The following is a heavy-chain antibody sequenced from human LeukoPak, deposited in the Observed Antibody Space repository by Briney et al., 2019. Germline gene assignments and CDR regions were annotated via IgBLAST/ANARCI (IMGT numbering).Heavy chain of an antibody. CDR3: ASLPIAAAGFDY. V-gene: IGHV4-61*02. J-gene: IGHJ4*02. CDR2: IYTSGST. D-gene: IGHD6-13*01. CDR1: GGSISSGSYY. Sequence: SETLSLTCTVSGGSISSGSYYWSWIRQPAGKGLEWIGRIYTSGSTNYNPSLKSRVTISVDTSKNQFSLKLSSVTAADTAVYYCASLPIAAAGFDYWGQGTLVTVSS.